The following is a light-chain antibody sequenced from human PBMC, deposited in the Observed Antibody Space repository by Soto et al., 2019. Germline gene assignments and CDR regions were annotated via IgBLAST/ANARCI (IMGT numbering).Light chain of an antibody. V-gene: IGLV2-14*01. J-gene: IGLJ2*01. CDR2: EVN. Sequence: QSALTQPASVSGSPGQSVTISCTGTSSDVGGWNYVSWFQHHPGKAPKVIIYEVNIRPSGISDRFSGSKSGDTASLTISGLQSEDEADYFCSSYTTTTSLEIFGGGTKVTVL. CDR1: SSDVGGWNY. CDR3: SSYTTTTSLEI.